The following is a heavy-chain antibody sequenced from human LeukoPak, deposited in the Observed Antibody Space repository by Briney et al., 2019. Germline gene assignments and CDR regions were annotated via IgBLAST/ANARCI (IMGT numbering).Heavy chain of an antibody. J-gene: IGHJ4*02. Sequence: GASVKVSCKASGGTFSSYAISWVRQAPGQGLEWMGGIIPIFGTANYAQKFQGRVTITADESTSTAYMELSSLRSEDTAVYYCAGDSYLPTADIVVVPAAPLGYWGQGTLVTVSS. V-gene: IGHV1-69*01. D-gene: IGHD2-2*01. CDR3: AGDSYLPTADIVVVPAAPLGY. CDR2: IIPIFGTA. CDR1: GGTFSSYA.